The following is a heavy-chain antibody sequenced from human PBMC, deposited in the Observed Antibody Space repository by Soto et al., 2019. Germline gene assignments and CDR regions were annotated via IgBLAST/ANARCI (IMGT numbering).Heavy chain of an antibody. CDR1: GFTFSSYA. V-gene: IGHV3-30-3*01. D-gene: IGHD2-2*01. CDR2: ISYDGSNK. J-gene: IGHJ5*02. CDR3: ARAPGCSSTSCYFQGWFDP. Sequence: GGSLRLSCAASGFTFSSYAMHWVRQAPGKGLEWVAVISYDGSNKYYADSVKGRFTISRDNSKNTLYLQMNSLRAEDTAVYYCARAPGCSSTSCYFQGWFDPWGQGTLVTVYS.